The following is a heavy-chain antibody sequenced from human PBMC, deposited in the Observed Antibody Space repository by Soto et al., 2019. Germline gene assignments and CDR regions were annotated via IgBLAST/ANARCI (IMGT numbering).Heavy chain of an antibody. V-gene: IGHV4-31*03. D-gene: IGHD3-9*01. CDR1: GGSISSGGYY. CDR3: ARWTRGGYIVTKERDWYFDL. CDR2: IYYSGST. Sequence: QVQLQESGPGLVKPSQTLSLTCTVSGGSISSGGYYWSWIRQHPGKGLEWIGYIYYSGSTYYNPSLKSRVTISVDTSKNQFSLKLSSVTAADTAVYYCARWTRGGYIVTKERDWYFDLWGRGTLVTVSS. J-gene: IGHJ2*01.